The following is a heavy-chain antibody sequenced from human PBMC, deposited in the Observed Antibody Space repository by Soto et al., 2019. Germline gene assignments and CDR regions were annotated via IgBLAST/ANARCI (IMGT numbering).Heavy chain of an antibody. V-gene: IGHV1-69*02. D-gene: IGHD6-13*01. CDR1: GGTFSTYT. CDR2: ILPMLDIT. Sequence: QVQLVQSGAEVKKPGSSVKVSCKASGGTFSTYTIIWVRQAPGQGLEWMGRILPMLDITNSAQRFQGRVTITADKYTSTAYLELSSLISEDTAVYYCTLGSWSAETFDIWGRGTMVTVSS. J-gene: IGHJ3*02. CDR3: TLGSWSAETFDI.